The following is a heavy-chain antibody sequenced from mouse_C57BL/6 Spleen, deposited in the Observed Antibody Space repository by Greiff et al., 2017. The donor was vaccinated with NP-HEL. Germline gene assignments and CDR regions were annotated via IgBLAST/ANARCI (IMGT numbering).Heavy chain of an antibody. J-gene: IGHJ3*01. CDR2: ISSGSSTI. CDR1: GFTFSDYG. CDR3: AKGSGSPWFAY. V-gene: IGHV5-17*01. Sequence: DVMLVESGGGLVKPGGSLKLSCAASGFTFSDYGMHWVRQAPEKGLEWVAYISSGSSTIYYADTVKGRFTISRDNAKNTLFLQMTSLRSEDTAMYYCAKGSGSPWFAYWGQGTLVTVSA. D-gene: IGHD3-2*02.